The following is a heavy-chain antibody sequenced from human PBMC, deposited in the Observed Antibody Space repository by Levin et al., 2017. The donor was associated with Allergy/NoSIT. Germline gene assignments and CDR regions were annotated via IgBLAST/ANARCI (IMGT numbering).Heavy chain of an antibody. CDR2: IRSKANSYAT. Sequence: PGGSLRLSCAASGFTFSGSAMHWVRQASGKGLEWVGRIRSKANSYATAYAASVKGRFTIPRADSKNTAYLQMNSLKTGATAVYYCTPLWRYCSSTSCLGAVRVPIWGQGTLVTVSS. CDR3: TPLWRYCSSTSCLGAVRVPI. V-gene: IGHV3-73*01. CDR1: GFTFSGSA. J-gene: IGHJ4*02. D-gene: IGHD2-2*01.